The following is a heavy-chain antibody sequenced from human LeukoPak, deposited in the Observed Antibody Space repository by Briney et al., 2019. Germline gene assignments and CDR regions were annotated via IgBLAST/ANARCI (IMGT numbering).Heavy chain of an antibody. Sequence: GGSLRLSCAATGFTFSTYAMSWVRQAPGKGLEWVSTMSGSGGGTYYTDSVKGRFTISRDNSKNTLYLQMNSLRAEDTAVYYCAKGGCSSTSCYANRPGAFDTWGQGTMVTVSS. CDR1: GFTFSTYA. CDR2: MSGSGGGT. V-gene: IGHV3-23*01. J-gene: IGHJ3*02. CDR3: AKGGCSSTSCYANRPGAFDT. D-gene: IGHD2-2*01.